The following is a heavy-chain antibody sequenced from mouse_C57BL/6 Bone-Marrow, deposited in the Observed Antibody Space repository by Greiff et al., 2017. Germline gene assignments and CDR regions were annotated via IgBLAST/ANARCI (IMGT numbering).Heavy chain of an antibody. Sequence: EVQGVESGAELVRPGASVKLSCTASGFNIKDDYMHWVKQRPEQGLEWIGWIDPENGDTEYASKFQGKATITADTSSNTAYLQLSSLTSEDTAVYYCTTDGSPYYFDYWGQGTTLTVSS. D-gene: IGHD1-1*01. V-gene: IGHV14-4*01. CDR1: GFNIKDDY. J-gene: IGHJ2*01. CDR2: IDPENGDT. CDR3: TTDGSPYYFDY.